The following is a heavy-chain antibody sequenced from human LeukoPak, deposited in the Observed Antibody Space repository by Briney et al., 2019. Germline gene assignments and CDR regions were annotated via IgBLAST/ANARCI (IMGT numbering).Heavy chain of an antibody. J-gene: IGHJ4*02. V-gene: IGHV1-18*01. D-gene: IGHD6-6*01. CDR2: ISAYNGNT. CDR1: GYTFTSYG. Sequence: ASVKVSCKASGYTFTSYGISWVRQAPGQGLEWMGWISAYNGNTNYAQKLQGRVTMTTDTSTSTAYMELSSLRSEDTAVYYCAVMSELDSFDYWGQGTLVTVSS. CDR3: AVMSELDSFDY.